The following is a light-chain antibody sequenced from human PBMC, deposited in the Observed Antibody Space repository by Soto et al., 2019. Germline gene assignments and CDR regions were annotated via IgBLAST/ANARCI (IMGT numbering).Light chain of an antibody. Sequence: DIQMTQSPSSLSASVGDRVTITCRASQSISSYLNWYQQKPGKAPKLLIYAESSLQSGVPSRFSGSGSGTDFTLTISSLQPEDFETYYCQQSYSTPWTFGQGTKVEIK. CDR3: QQSYSTPWT. J-gene: IGKJ1*01. CDR1: QSISSY. V-gene: IGKV1-39*01. CDR2: AES.